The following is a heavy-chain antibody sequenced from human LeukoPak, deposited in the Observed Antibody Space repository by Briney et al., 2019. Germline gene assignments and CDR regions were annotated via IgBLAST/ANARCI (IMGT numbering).Heavy chain of an antibody. CDR1: GYTFTSYD. D-gene: IGHD2-21*02. CDR2: MNPNSGNT. Sequence: ASVKVSCKASGYTFTSYDIHWVRQATGQGLEWMGWMNPNSGNTGYAQKFQGRVTMTRNTSISTAYMELSSLRSEDTAVYYCARVQDCGGDCTDIWGQGTMVTVSS. V-gene: IGHV1-8*01. CDR3: ARVQDCGGDCTDI. J-gene: IGHJ3*02.